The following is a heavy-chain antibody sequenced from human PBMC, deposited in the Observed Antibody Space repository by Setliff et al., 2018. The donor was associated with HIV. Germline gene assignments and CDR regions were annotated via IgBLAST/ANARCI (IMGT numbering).Heavy chain of an antibody. D-gene: IGHD7-27*01. CDR2: IYRGGSGT. J-gene: IGHJ4*02. Sequence: GGSLRLSCAASGSHAMSWVRQGPGKGLEWVAVIYRGGSGTYYADSVKGRFTISRDNSKNTLYLQLNNLRAEDTAVYYCAKFLGIGRYFDYWGQGTLVTVSS. V-gene: IGHV3-23*03. CDR1: GSHA. CDR3: AKFLGIGRYFDY.